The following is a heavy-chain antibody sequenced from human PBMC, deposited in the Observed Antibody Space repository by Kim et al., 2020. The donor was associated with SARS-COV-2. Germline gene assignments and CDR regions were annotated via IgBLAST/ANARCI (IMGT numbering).Heavy chain of an antibody. D-gene: IGHD3-16*02. CDR2: ISYDGSNK. CDR1: GFTFSSYA. J-gene: IGHJ4*02. V-gene: IGHV3-30*04. CDR3: ARDGDDYVWGSYRYPY. Sequence: GGSLRLSCAASGFTFSSYAMHWVRQAPGKGLEWVAVISYDGSNKYYVDSVKGRFTISRDNSKNTLYLQMNSLRAEDTAVYYCARDGDDYVWGSYRYPYWGQGTLVTVSS.